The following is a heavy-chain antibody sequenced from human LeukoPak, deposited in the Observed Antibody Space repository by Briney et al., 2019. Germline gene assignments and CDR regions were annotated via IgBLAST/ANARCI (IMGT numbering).Heavy chain of an antibody. Sequence: GGSLRLSCAASGFTFSSYAMSWVRQAPGKGLEWVSAISGSGGSTYYADSVKGRFTISRDNSKNTLYLQMNSLRAEDTAVYYCARPITIFGVVMDDYWGQGTLVTVSS. D-gene: IGHD3-3*01. CDR3: ARPITIFGVVMDDY. CDR2: ISGSGGST. V-gene: IGHV3-23*01. J-gene: IGHJ4*02. CDR1: GFTFSSYA.